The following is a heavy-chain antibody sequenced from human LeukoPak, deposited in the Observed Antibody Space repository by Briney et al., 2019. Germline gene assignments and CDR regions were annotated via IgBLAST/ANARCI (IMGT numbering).Heavy chain of an antibody. CDR1: GYSISSGYS. V-gene: IGHV4-38-2*02. CDR3: ARGGAYSSSWFDY. CDR2: IYHSGST. Sequence: SETLYLNCSVCGYSISSGYSWGWTGKPPGKEVEGSGSIYHSGSTYYKPSLKSRVTISVDTSKIQFSLKLSSVTAADTAVYYCARGGAYSSSWFDYWGQGTLVTVSS. D-gene: IGHD6-13*01. J-gene: IGHJ5*01.